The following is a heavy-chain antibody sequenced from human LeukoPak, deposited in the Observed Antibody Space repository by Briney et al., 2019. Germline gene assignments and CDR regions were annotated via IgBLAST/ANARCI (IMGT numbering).Heavy chain of an antibody. V-gene: IGHV3-7*01. Sequence: PGGSLRLSCAASGGSGSTFSTYWMSWVRQAPGKGLEWVADIKQDGSEKYYVDSVKGRFTISRDNAQNSLYLQMNSLRAEDTAVYYCAKHWSRGRDYWGQGTLVTVSS. CDR3: AKHWSRGRDY. CDR2: IKQDGSEK. J-gene: IGHJ4*02. CDR1: GGSGSTFSTYW. D-gene: IGHD3-16*01.